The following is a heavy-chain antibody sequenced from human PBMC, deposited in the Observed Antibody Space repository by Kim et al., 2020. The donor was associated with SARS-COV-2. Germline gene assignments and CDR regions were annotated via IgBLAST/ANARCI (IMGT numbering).Heavy chain of an antibody. D-gene: IGHD6-13*01. J-gene: IGHJ4*02. V-gene: IGHV4-39*07. CDR2: IYYSGST. CDR3: AVDTVATTGTFSVDY. CDR1: GGSISSSNYY. Sequence: SETLSLTCTVSGGSISSSNYYWGWIRQPPGKGLEWIGSIYYSGSTYYNPSLKSRVTMSVDTSKNQFSLKLSSVTAADTAVYYCAVDTVATTGTFSVDYWGQGNLVTVSS.